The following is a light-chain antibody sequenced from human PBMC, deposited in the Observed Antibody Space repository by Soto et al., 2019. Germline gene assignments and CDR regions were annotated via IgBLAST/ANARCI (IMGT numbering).Light chain of an antibody. CDR3: QQYNTWPWT. V-gene: IGKV3-15*01. CDR2: GAS. J-gene: IGKJ1*01. Sequence: EIVMTQSPATLSVSPGERATLSCRASQSVSSNLASYQQKPGQAPRLLIYGASTRATGIPARFSGSGSGTEFTLTISSLQSEDFAVYYCQQYNTWPWTFGQGTKVEIK. CDR1: QSVSSN.